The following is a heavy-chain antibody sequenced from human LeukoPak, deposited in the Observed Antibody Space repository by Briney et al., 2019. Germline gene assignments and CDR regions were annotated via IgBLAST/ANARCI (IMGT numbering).Heavy chain of an antibody. J-gene: IGHJ5*02. CDR1: GCSISSYY. CDR2: IYYSGST. Sequence: SETLSLTCTVPGCSISSYYWSWIRQPPGKGLEWIGYIYYSGSTNYNPSLKSRVTISADTSKNQFSLKLSSVTAADTAVYYCARDNDPFDPWGQGTLVTVSS. D-gene: IGHD3-16*01. CDR3: ARDNDPFDP. V-gene: IGHV4-59*01.